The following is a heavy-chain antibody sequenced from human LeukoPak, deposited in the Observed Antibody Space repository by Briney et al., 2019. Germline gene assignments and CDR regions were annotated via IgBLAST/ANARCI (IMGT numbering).Heavy chain of an antibody. CDR2: IYYSGST. D-gene: IGHD3-16*01. Sequence: SETLSLTCAVYGGSFSGYYWSWIRQPPGKGLEWIGSIYYSGSTYYNPSLKSRVTISVDTSKNQFSLKLSSATAADTAVYYCARGQGGFYYYYYYCMDVWGKGTTVTVSS. J-gene: IGHJ6*03. CDR1: GGSFSGYY. CDR3: ARGQGGFYYYYYYCMDV. V-gene: IGHV4-34*01.